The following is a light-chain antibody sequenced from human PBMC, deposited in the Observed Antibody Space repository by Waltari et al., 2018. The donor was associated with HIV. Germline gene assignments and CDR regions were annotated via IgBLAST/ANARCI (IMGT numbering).Light chain of an antibody. CDR2: GAS. Sequence: EIVMTQSPATLSVSPGDRATLSCRASQRVSSNLAWYQQKPGQAPRLLSYGASTRATGIPARFSGSGSGTEFTLTISSLQSEDFAVYYCQQYNNWPPLFTFGPGTKVDIK. J-gene: IGKJ3*01. V-gene: IGKV3-15*01. CDR3: QQYNNWPPLFT. CDR1: QRVSSN.